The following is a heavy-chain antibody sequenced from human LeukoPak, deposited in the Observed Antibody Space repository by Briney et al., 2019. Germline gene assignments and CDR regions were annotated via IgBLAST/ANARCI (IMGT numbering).Heavy chain of an antibody. D-gene: IGHD4-17*01. Sequence: PGGSLRLSCAASGFTFSSYAMHWVRQAPGKGLEWVAVISYDGSNKYYADSVKGRFTISRDNSKNTLYLQMNSLRAEDTAVYYCARGARDYGVPTREEDYWGQGTLVTVSS. V-gene: IGHV3-30*04. CDR1: GFTFSSYA. CDR3: ARGARDYGVPTREEDY. CDR2: ISYDGSNK. J-gene: IGHJ4*02.